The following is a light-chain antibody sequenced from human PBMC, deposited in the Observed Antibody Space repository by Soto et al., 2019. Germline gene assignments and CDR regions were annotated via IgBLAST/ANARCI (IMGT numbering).Light chain of an antibody. Sequence: QSVLTQPASVSGSRGQSITISCTGTSSDVGGYNYVSWYQQHPGKAPKLLIYDVSNRPSGVSNRFSGSKSGNTASLTISGLQAEYEADYYCSSSTSSSTLGVVFGGGTKLTVL. CDR1: SSDVGGYNY. CDR2: DVS. CDR3: SSSTSSSTLGVV. V-gene: IGLV2-14*01. J-gene: IGLJ2*01.